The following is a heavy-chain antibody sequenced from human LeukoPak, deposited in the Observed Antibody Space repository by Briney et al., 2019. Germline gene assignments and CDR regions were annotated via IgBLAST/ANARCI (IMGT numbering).Heavy chain of an antibody. V-gene: IGHV1-46*01. CDR2: INPSGGST. Sequence: GASVNVSCTPSGYTFTSYYMHWVRQAPGQGLEWMGIINPSGGSTSYAQKFQGRVTMTRDTSTSTVYMELSSLRSEDTAVYYCALGRVAGPFDYWGQGTLVTVSS. CDR3: ALGRVAGPFDY. CDR1: GYTFTSYY. D-gene: IGHD6-19*01. J-gene: IGHJ4*02.